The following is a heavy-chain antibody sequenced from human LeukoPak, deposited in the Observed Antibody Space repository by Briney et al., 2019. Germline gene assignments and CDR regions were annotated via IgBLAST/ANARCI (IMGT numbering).Heavy chain of an antibody. CDR3: AKGTGYSSSWAFDY. CDR2: IYSGGST. J-gene: IGHJ4*02. CDR1: GFTVSSNY. Sequence: GGSLRLSCAASGFTVSSNYMSWVRQAPGKGLEWVSVIYSGGSTYYADSVKGRFTISRDNSKNTLYLQMNSLRAEDTAVYYCAKGTGYSSSWAFDYWGQGTLVTVSS. D-gene: IGHD6-13*01. V-gene: IGHV3-53*01.